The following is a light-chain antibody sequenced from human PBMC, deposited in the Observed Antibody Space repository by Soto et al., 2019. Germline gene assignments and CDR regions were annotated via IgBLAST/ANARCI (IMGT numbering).Light chain of an antibody. J-gene: IGLJ1*01. CDR1: SSDVGAYNY. Sequence: QSVLTQPASVSGSPGQSITISCTGTSSDVGAYNYVSWFQQHPGKAPTLIISEVSNRPSGVSNRFSGSKSGNAASLTISGPKAGDGVVFFFFSFTPDWTLVLGTGTRVT. CDR2: EVS. CDR3: FSFTPDWTLV. V-gene: IGLV2-14*01.